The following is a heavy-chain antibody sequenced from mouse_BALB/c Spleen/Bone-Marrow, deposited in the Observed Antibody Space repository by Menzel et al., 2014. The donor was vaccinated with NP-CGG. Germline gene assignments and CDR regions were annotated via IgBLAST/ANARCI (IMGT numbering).Heavy chain of an antibody. CDR1: GYTFXSYN. D-gene: IGHD3-1*01. J-gene: IGHJ4*01. Sequence: LQESGAELVKPGASVKMSCKASGYTFXSYNMHWVKQTPGQGLEWIGAIYPGNGDTSYNQKSKGKATLTADKSSSTAYMQLSSLTSEDSAVYYCARSGSSGYYAMDYWGQGTSVTVSS. V-gene: IGHV1-12*01. CDR3: ARSGSSGYYAMDY. CDR2: IYPGNGDT.